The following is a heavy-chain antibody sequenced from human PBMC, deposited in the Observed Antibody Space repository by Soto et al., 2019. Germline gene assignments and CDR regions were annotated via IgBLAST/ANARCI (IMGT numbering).Heavy chain of an antibody. Sequence: SETLSLTCTVSGGSISSYYWSWIRQPAGKGLEWIGRIYTSGSTNYNPSLKSRVTMSVDTSKNQFSLNLSSVTAADTAVYYCARGEGYCPSTSCLFSSHFYYYGMDVWGQGTTVTVSS. D-gene: IGHD2-2*01. V-gene: IGHV4-4*07. CDR3: ARGEGYCPSTSCLFSSHFYYYGMDV. J-gene: IGHJ6*02. CDR1: GGSISSYY. CDR2: IYTSGST.